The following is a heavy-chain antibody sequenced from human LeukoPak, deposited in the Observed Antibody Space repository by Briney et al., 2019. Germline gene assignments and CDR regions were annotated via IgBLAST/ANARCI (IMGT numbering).Heavy chain of an antibody. D-gene: IGHD4-11*01. V-gene: IGHV3-53*01. J-gene: IGHJ4*02. CDR3: AGDQAPRSTVRFDY. Sequence: GGSLRLSCAASGFTVSSNYMSWVRQAPGKGLEWVSVIYSGGSTYYADSVKGRFTISRDNSKNTLYLQMNSLRAEDTAVYYCAGDQAPRSTVRFDYWGQGTLVTVSS. CDR2: IYSGGST. CDR1: GFTVSSNY.